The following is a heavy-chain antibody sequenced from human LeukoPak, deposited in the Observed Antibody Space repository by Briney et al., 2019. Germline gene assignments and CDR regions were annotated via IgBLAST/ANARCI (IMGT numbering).Heavy chain of an antibody. CDR1: GGSISSYY. Sequence: SETLSLTCTVSGGSISSYYWSWIRQPAGKGLEWIGRIYTSGSTNYNPSLKSRVTMSVDTSKNQFSLKLSSVTAADTAVYYCARRAHNYDFWSGYSGPTYYYYGMDVWGQGTTVTVSS. J-gene: IGHJ6*02. D-gene: IGHD3-3*01. CDR3: ARRAHNYDFWSGYSGPTYYYYGMDV. CDR2: IYTSGST. V-gene: IGHV4-4*07.